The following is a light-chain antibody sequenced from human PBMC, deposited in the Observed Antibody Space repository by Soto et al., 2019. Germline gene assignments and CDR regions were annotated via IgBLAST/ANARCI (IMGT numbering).Light chain of an antibody. CDR1: QSVSSSY. J-gene: IGKJ1*01. V-gene: IGKV3-20*01. CDR3: QEYCSVPRT. CDR2: GAS. Sequence: EIVLTQSPGTLSLSPGERATLSCRASQSVSSSYLAWYQQKPGQAPRLLIYGASSRATGIPDRFSGSGAGTNCTLTISRLEPEDFAVYYCQEYCSVPRTFGEGTKVDI.